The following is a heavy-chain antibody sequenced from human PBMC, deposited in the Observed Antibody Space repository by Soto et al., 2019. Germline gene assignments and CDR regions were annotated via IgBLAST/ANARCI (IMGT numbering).Heavy chain of an antibody. CDR3: ARDPYDYVWGSYRLGWYFDY. CDR1: GFTFSSYS. Sequence: SGFTFSSYSMNWVRQAPGKGLEWVSYISSSSSTIYYADSVKGRFTISRDNAKNSLYLQMNSLRAEDTAVYYCARDPYDYVWGSYRLGWYFDYWGQGTLVTVSS. J-gene: IGHJ4*02. V-gene: IGHV3-48*01. D-gene: IGHD3-16*02. CDR2: ISSSSSTI.